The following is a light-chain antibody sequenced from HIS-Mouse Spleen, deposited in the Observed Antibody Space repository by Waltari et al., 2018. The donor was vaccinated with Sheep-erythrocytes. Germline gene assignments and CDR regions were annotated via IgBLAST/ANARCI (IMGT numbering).Light chain of an antibody. V-gene: IGLV3-1*01. J-gene: IGLJ3*02. CDR2: QDS. Sequence: SYELTQPPSVSVSPGQTASITCPGDKLGDKYACWYQQKPGQSPVLVIYQDSKRPSGTPARFSGSNSGNTATLTISGTQAMDEADYYCQAWDSSTAWVFGGGTKLTVL. CDR1: KLGDKY. CDR3: QAWDSSTAWV.